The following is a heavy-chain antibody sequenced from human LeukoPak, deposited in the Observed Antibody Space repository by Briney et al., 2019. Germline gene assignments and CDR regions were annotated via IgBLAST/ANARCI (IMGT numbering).Heavy chain of an antibody. CDR1: GFTFSNHG. Sequence: GGSLRLSCAASGFTFSNHGMHWVRQAPGKGLEWVALIRFDGSDKYYADSVKGRFTISRDNSKSTLYLQMNSLRAEDTAVHYCAKGPLFCSSTTCRGGAFDIWGQGTMVTVSS. J-gene: IGHJ3*02. CDR2: IRFDGSDK. V-gene: IGHV3-30*02. D-gene: IGHD2-2*01. CDR3: AKGPLFCSSTTCRGGAFDI.